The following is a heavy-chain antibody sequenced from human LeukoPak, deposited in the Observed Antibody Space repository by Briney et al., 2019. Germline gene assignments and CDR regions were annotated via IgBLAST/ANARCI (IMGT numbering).Heavy chain of an antibody. CDR2: IYTSGST. D-gene: IGHD2-2*02. CDR3: ASPYCSSTSCYIGY. J-gene: IGHJ4*02. CDR1: GGSISSYY. V-gene: IGHV4-4*07. Sequence: SETLSLTCTVSGGSISSYYWSWIRQPAGKGLEWIGRIYTSGSTNYNPSLKSRVTISVDTSKNQFSLKLSSVTAADTAVYYCASPYCSSTSCYIGYWGQGTLVTVSS.